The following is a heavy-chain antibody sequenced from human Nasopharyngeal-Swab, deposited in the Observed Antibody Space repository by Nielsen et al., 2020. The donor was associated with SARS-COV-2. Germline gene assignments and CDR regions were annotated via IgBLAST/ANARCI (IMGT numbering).Heavy chain of an antibody. V-gene: IGHV4-59*01. Sequence: RQAPGKGLEWIGYIYDSENTKYNPSLKSRLTLSVDTPKNQISLNLRSVTTADTAVYYCARGQGSYYYYYMDVWGKGTTVTVSS. CDR2: IYDSENT. J-gene: IGHJ6*03. CDR3: ARGQGSYYYYYMDV.